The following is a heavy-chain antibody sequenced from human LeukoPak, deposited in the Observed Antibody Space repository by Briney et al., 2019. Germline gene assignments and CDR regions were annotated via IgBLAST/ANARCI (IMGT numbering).Heavy chain of an antibody. J-gene: IGHJ4*02. V-gene: IGHV4-59*01. D-gene: IGHD3-22*01. CDR3: ARGVYNDISGYYPDY. Sequence: PSETLSLTCTVSGDSIRTYYWSWIRQAPGKGLEWIGYTYYSGSTNYNPSLKSRVTVSVDTSKNQFSLKVRSVTAADTAVYYCARGVYNDISGYYPDYWGQGTLVTVSS. CDR2: TYYSGST. CDR1: GDSIRTYY.